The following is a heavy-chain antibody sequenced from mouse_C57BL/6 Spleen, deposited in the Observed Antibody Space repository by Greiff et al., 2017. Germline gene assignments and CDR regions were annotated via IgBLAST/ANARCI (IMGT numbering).Heavy chain of an antibody. CDR1: GFSLTSYG. J-gene: IGHJ4*01. D-gene: IGHD2-13*01. CDR2: IWRGGST. Sequence: QVQLQQSGPGLVQPSQSLSITCTVSGFSLTSYGVHWVRQSPGKGLEWLGVIWRGGSTDYTAAFMSRLSITKDNSKSQVFFKMNSLQADDTAIYYCAKKGDPGNAMDYWGQGTSVTVSS. V-gene: IGHV2-5*01. CDR3: AKKGDPGNAMDY.